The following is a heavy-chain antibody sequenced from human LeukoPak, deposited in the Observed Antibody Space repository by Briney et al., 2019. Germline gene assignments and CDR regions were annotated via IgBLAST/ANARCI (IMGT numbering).Heavy chain of an antibody. CDR3: ARDASIFRPTMWFYMDV. Sequence: ASVKVSCKASGYTFRSYGISWVRQAPGQGLEWMGWISIYNGNTHYAQKFQGRVTMITDISTTTAYMELRSLRSDDTAVYYCARDASIFRPTMWFYMDVWGKGTTITISS. CDR2: ISIYNGNT. CDR1: GYTFRSYG. V-gene: IGHV1-18*01. J-gene: IGHJ6*03. D-gene: IGHD3-3*01.